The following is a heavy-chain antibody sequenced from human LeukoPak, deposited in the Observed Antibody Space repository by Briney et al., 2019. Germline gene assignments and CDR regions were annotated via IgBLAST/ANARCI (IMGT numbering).Heavy chain of an antibody. J-gene: IGHJ3*02. D-gene: IGHD6-13*01. CDR2: INTNTGNP. CDR3: ARDATWYSGSWYDQRQGFSHAFDI. V-gene: IGHV7-4-1*02. CDR1: GYTFTNYA. Sequence: ASVKVSCKASGYTFTNYAINWVRQAPGQGLEWMGWINTNTGNPTYVQGFTGRFVFSLDTSVSTAYLQISSLKAEDTAVYYCARDATWYSGSWYDQRQGFSHAFDIWGQGTMVTVSS.